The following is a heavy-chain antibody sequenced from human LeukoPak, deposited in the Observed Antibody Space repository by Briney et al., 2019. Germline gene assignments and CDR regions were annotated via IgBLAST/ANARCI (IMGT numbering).Heavy chain of an antibody. CDR1: GFTFSNAW. D-gene: IGHD2-8*02. Sequence: PGGSLRLSCAASGFTFSNAWMSWVRQAPGKGLEWVAFIRYDGSNKYYADSVKGRFTISRDNSKNTLYLQMNSLRAEDTAVYYCAKSAGGPFDYWGQGTLVTVSS. CDR2: IRYDGSNK. CDR3: AKSAGGPFDY. J-gene: IGHJ4*02. V-gene: IGHV3-30*02.